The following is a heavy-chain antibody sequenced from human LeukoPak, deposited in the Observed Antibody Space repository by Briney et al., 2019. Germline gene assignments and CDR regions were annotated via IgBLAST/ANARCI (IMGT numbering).Heavy chain of an antibody. J-gene: IGHJ4*02. D-gene: IGHD1-26*01. V-gene: IGHV1-18*04. CDR3: ARDYSATYFDF. Sequence: GASVKVSCKASGYTFTSYYMHWVRQAPGQGLEWMGWISAYNGHTKFAQKLQDRVTMTTDTSMNTAYMELRSLRSDDTAVYYCARDYSATYFDFWGQGTLVTVSS. CDR1: GYTFTSYY. CDR2: ISAYNGHT.